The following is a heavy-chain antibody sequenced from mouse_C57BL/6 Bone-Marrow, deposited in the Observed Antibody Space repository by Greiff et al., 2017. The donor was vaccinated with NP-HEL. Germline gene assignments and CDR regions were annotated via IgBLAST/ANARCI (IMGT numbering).Heavy chain of an antibody. CDR1: GFNIKDDY. V-gene: IGHV14-4*01. J-gene: IGHJ1*03. CDR2: IDPENGDT. D-gene: IGHD1-1*01. Sequence: LVESGAELVRPGASVKLSCTASGFNIKDDYMHWVKQRPEQGLEWIGWIDPENGDTEYASKFQGKATITADTSSNTAYLQLSSLTSEDTAVYYCTTPPYYYGSSYWYFDVWGTGTTVTVSS. CDR3: TTPPYYYGSSYWYFDV.